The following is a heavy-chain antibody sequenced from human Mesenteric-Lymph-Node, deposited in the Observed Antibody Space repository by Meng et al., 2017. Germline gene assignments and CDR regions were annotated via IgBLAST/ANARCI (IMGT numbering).Heavy chain of an antibody. CDR1: GYTFTRYA. V-gene: IGHV1-2*02. CDR2: INPNSRGT. J-gene: IGHJ4*02. D-gene: IGHD2-2*01. Sequence: VELGQCGVGGRKLGGSGKVSCKASGYTFTRYAMNWVRQAPGQGLEWMGWINPNSRGTNYAQRFQGRVTMTRDTSISTAYLELTRLTSDDTAVYYCAIFGYERGDAEEVPAVWGQGSLVTVSS. CDR3: AIFGYERGDAEEVPAV.